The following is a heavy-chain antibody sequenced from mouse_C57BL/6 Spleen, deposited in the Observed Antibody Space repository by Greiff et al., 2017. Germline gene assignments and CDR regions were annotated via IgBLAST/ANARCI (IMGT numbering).Heavy chain of an antibody. CDR1: GYTFTSYW. J-gene: IGHJ4*01. CDR2: IYPGSGST. V-gene: IGHV1-55*01. Sequence: VQLQQPGAELVKPGASVKMSCKASGYTFTSYWITWVKQRPGQGLEWIGDIYPGSGSTNYNEKFKSKATLTVDTSSSTAYMQLSSLTSEDSAVYYCARGDDYDSYYAIDDWGQGTSVTVSS. CDR3: ARGDDYDSYYAIDD. D-gene: IGHD2-4*01.